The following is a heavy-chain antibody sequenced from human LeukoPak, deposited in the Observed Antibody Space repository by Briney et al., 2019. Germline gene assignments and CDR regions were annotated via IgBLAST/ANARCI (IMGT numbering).Heavy chain of an antibody. Sequence: GGSLRLSCAASGFTFSSYAMSWVRQAPGKGLEWVSAISGSGGSTYYADSVKGRFTISRDNSKNTLYLQMNSLRAEDTAVYYCARDRPYYGSGSRSFTRYYYYGMDVWGQGTTVTVSS. J-gene: IGHJ6*02. CDR2: ISGSGGST. D-gene: IGHD3-10*01. CDR3: ARDRPYYGSGSRSFTRYYYYGMDV. CDR1: GFTFSSYA. V-gene: IGHV3-23*01.